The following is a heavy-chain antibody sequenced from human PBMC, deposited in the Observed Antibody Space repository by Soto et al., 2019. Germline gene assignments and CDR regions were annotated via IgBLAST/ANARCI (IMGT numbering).Heavy chain of an antibody. CDR3: AREGGSLNWFDP. CDR2: ISSSSSTI. J-gene: IGHJ5*02. Sequence: EVQLVESGGGLVQPGGSLRLSCAASGFTFSSYSMNWVRQAPGKGLEWVSYISSSSSTIYYADSVKGRFTISRDNAKNSLYRQMNSLRDEDTAVYYCAREGGSLNWFDPWGQGTLVTVYS. V-gene: IGHV3-48*02. CDR1: GFTFSSYS. D-gene: IGHD1-26*01.